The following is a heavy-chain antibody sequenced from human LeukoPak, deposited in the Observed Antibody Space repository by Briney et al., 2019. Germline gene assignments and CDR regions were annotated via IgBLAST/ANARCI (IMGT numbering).Heavy chain of an antibody. CDR3: ARAPGYCSGTSCCFRFDP. V-gene: IGHV4-39*07. CDR2: IYHSGSS. CDR1: GASISSTAHY. D-gene: IGHD2-2*03. J-gene: IGHJ5*02. Sequence: SETLSLTCTVCGASISSTAHYWAWIRQSPGKGLEWLASIYHSGSSYYNPSLKNRVTLSLDTSKSHFSLNMNSVTASDTAKYDCARAPGYCSGTSCCFRFDPWGQGTLVTVSS.